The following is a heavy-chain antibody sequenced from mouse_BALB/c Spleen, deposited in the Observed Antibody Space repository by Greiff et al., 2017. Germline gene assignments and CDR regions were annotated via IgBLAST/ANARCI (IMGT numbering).Heavy chain of an antibody. Sequence: EVKLMESGGGLVKPGGSLKLSCAASGFTFSSYTMSWVRQTPEKRLEWVATISSGGGNTYYPDSVKGRFTISRDNAKNNLYLQMSSLRSEDTALYYCARSPYYYGSSPNAMDYWGQGTSVTVSS. CDR3: ARSPYYYGSSPNAMDY. CDR1: GFTFSSYT. CDR2: ISSGGGNT. J-gene: IGHJ4*01. V-gene: IGHV5-9*03. D-gene: IGHD1-1*01.